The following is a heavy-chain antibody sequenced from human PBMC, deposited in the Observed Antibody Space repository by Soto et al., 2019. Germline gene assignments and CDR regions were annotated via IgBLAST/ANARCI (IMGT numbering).Heavy chain of an antibody. V-gene: IGHV2-5*02. J-gene: IGHJ4*02. Sequence: SGPTLVNPTQTLTLTCTFSGFSFNRSGMSVGWIRQPPGKALEWLALIYWDDDKRYSPSLKSRLTITKDTSKNQVVLTMTNMDPVDTATYYCAHVYGGYDNFDYWGQGTLVTVSS. D-gene: IGHD5-12*01. CDR2: IYWDDDK. CDR1: GFSFNRSGMS. CDR3: AHVYGGYDNFDY.